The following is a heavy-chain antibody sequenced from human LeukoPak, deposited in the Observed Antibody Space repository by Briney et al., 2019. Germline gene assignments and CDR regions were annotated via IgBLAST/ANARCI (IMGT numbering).Heavy chain of an antibody. J-gene: IGHJ5*02. CDR3: AALTLTGVAGRGWFDA. V-gene: IGHV4-39*01. Sequence: SSETLSLTCTVSGGSISSSSYYWGWIRQPPGKGLEWIGSIYYSGSTYYNPSLKSRVTISVDTSKNQFSLKVKSVTAADTASYFCAALTLTGVAGRGWFDAWGQGILVIVSS. CDR2: IYYSGST. D-gene: IGHD3-3*01. CDR1: GGSISSSSYY.